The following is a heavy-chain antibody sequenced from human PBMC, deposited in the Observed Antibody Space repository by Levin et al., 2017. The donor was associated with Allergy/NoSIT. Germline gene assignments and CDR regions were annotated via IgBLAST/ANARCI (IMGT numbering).Heavy chain of an antibody. CDR1: GGTFSSYA. D-gene: IGHD2-2*01. V-gene: IGHV1-69*01. Sequence: KISCKASGGTFSSYAISWVRQAPGQGLEWMGGIIPIFGTANYAQKFQGRVTITADESTSTAYMELSSLRSEDTAVYYCATQKIGREYQLLEPNLGYYGMDVWGQGTTVTVSS. CDR2: IIPIFGTA. CDR3: ATQKIGREYQLLEPNLGYYGMDV. J-gene: IGHJ6*02.